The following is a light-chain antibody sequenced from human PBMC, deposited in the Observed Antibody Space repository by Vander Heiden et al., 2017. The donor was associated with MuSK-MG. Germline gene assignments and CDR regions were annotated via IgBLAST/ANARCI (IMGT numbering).Light chain of an antibody. V-gene: IGKV3-11*01. J-gene: IGKJ4*01. Sequence: LVFTQSPATLSLSPGERATLSCRASQSVSSYLAWYQQKPGQAPRLLIYDASNRATGIPARFSGSGSGTDFTLTISSLEPEDFAVYYCQLRSNWPSLTFGGGTKVXIK. CDR3: QLRSNWPSLT. CDR2: DAS. CDR1: QSVSSY.